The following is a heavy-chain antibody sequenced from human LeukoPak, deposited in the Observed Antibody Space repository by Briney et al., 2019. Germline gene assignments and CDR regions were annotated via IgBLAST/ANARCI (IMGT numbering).Heavy chain of an antibody. J-gene: IGHJ4*02. Sequence: ASVKVSCKASGYTFTSYYMHWVRQAPGQGLEWMGIINPSGGSTSYAQKFQRRVTMTRDTSTSTVYMELSSLRSEDTAVYYCATHVDYGAYVSAPDYWGQGTLVTASS. CDR3: ATHVDYGAYVSAPDY. CDR1: GYTFTSYY. CDR2: INPSGGST. V-gene: IGHV1-46*01. D-gene: IGHD4-17*01.